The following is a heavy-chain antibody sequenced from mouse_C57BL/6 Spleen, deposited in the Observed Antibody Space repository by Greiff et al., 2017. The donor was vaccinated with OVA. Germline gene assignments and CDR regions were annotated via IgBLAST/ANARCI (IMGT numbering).Heavy chain of an antibody. D-gene: IGHD1-1*01. CDR3: TRCYYGRSSAWFAY. J-gene: IGHJ3*01. V-gene: IGHV1-15*01. CDR2: IDPETGGT. Sequence: QVQLQQSGAELVRPGASVTLSCKASGYTFTDYEMHWVKQTPVHGLEWIGAIDPETGGTAYNQKFKGKAILTADKSSSTAYMDLRSLTSEASAVYYCTRCYYGRSSAWFAYWGQGTLVTVSA. CDR1: GYTFTDYE.